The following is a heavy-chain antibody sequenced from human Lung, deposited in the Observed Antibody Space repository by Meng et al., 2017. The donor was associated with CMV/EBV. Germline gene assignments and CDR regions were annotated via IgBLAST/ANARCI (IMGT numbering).Heavy chain of an antibody. CDR1: GFTVSSNY. D-gene: IGHD5-18*01. CDR2: IYSGGST. CDR3: ARDQGRGYSYGQAYYYGMDV. Sequence: GESLKISCAASGFTVSSNYMSWVRQAPGKGLEWVSVIYSGGSTYYADSVKGRFTISRDNSKNTLYLQMNSLRAEDTAVYYCARDQGRGYSYGQAYYYGMDVWGQGTTVTFSS. V-gene: IGHV3-66*02. J-gene: IGHJ6*02.